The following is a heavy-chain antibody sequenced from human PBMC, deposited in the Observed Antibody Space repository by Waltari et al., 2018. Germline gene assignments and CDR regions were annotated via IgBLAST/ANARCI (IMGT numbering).Heavy chain of an antibody. J-gene: IGHJ6*03. V-gene: IGHV1-8*01. D-gene: IGHD3-10*01. CDR1: GYTFTSYD. CDR2: MNPNSGKT. CDR3: TRASRVRGVIITSYYYYMDV. Sequence: QVQLVQSGAEVKKPGASVKVSCKASGYTFTSYDINWVRQATGQGLEWMGWMNPNSGKTGYAQKFEGRVTRNRNTSISTAYMELSSLRSEDSAVYYCTRASRVRGVIITSYYYYMDVWGKGTTVTVSS.